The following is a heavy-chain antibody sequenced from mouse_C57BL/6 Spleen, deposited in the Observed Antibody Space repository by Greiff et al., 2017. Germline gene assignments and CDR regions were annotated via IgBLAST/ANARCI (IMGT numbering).Heavy chain of an antibody. D-gene: IGHD4-1*02. V-gene: IGHV5-16*01. CDR3: ARDGSQLGPHWYFDV. CDR2: INYDGSST. CDR1: GFTFSNYY. J-gene: IGHJ1*03. Sequence: EVKLMESEGGLVQPGSSMKLSCTASGFTFSNYYMAWVRQVPEKGLEWVANINYDGSSTYYLDSLKSRFIISRDNAKNILYLQMSSLKSEDTATYYCARDGSQLGPHWYFDVWGTVTTVTVSS.